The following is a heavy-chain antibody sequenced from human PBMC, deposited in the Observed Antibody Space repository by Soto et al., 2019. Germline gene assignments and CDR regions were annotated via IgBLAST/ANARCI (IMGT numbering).Heavy chain of an antibody. Sequence: GASVKVSCKVSGYTLTELSMHWVRQAPGKGLEWMGGFDPEDGETIYAQKFQGRVTMTEDTSTDTAYMELSSLRSEDTAVYYCATSMFWSGYYHYYYYGMDVWGQGTTVTV. CDR3: ATSMFWSGYYHYYYYGMDV. J-gene: IGHJ6*02. D-gene: IGHD3-3*01. CDR1: GYTLTELS. V-gene: IGHV1-24*01. CDR2: FDPEDGET.